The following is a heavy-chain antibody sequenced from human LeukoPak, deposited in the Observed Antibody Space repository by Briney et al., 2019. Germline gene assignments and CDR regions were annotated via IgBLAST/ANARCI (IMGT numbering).Heavy chain of an antibody. J-gene: IGHJ6*03. V-gene: IGHV1-69*05. CDR1: GGTFSSYA. CDR2: IIPIFGTA. D-gene: IGHD4-11*01. Sequence: ASVKVSRKASGGTFSSYAISWVRQAPGQGLEWMGGIIPIFGTANYAQKFQGRVTITTDESTSTAYMELSSLRSEDTAVYYCARALSNPPYYYYYMDVWGKGTTVTVSS. CDR3: ARALSNPPYYYYYMDV.